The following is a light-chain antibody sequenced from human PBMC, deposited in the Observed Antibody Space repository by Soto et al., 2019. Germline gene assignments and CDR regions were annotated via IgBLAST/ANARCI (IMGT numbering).Light chain of an antibody. CDR3: QQYSNWPPIT. Sequence: EIVMAQSPATLSVSPGERATLSCRASQSVSSNVAWYQQKPGLPPRLLIYGASTRATGIPARFSGSGSGTEFTLTISSLQSEDFAVYSCQQYSNWPPITFGQGTRLEMK. CDR1: QSVSSN. V-gene: IGKV3D-15*01. CDR2: GAS. J-gene: IGKJ5*01.